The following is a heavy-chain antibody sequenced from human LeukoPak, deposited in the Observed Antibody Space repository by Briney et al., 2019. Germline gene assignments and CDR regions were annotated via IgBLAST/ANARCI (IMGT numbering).Heavy chain of an antibody. Sequence: GGSLRLSCAASQFTLSSYAMTWVRQAPGKGLEWVSTTSAGGGSTYYADSVKGRFTISRDNSKNTVYLQMNSLRAEDTAVYYCAKDRPENYDRSGISHMDVWGKGTTVTVSS. CDR3: AKDRPENYDRSGISHMDV. V-gene: IGHV3-23*01. CDR2: TSAGGGST. D-gene: IGHD3-22*01. CDR1: QFTLSSYA. J-gene: IGHJ6*03.